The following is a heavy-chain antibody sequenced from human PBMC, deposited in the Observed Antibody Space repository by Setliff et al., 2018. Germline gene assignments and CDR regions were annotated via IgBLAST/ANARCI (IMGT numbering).Heavy chain of an antibody. CDR1: GGTFSSYA. D-gene: IGHD5-12*01. J-gene: IGHJ6*02. CDR2: IIPIFGTA. CDR3: ARDPASSGYDTYYYYYYGMDV. V-gene: IGHV1-69*05. Sequence: SVKVSCKASGGTFSSYAISWVRQAPGQGLEWMGGIIPIFGTANYAQKFQGRVTITRDTSASTAYMELSSLRSEDTAVYYCARDPASSGYDTYYYYYYGMDVWGQGTTVTVSS.